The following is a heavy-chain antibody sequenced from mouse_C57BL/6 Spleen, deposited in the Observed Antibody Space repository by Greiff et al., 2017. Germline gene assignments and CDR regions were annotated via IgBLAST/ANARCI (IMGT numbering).Heavy chain of an antibody. CDR1: GFSLTSYA. V-gene: IGHV2-9-1*01. J-gene: IGHJ1*03. CDR2: IWTGGGT. CDR3: ASYFLGYFDV. D-gene: IGHD1-1*01. Sequence: VQVVESGPGLVAPSQRLSITCTVSGFSLTSYAISWVRQPPGKGLEWLGEIWTGGGTNYNSALKSRLSISKDNSKSQVFLKMNSLQTDDTARYYCASYFLGYFDVWGTGTTVTVSS.